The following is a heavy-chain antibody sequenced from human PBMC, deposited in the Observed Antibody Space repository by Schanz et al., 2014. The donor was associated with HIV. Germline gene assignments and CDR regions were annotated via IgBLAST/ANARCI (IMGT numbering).Heavy chain of an antibody. CDR1: RYSFTRYG. J-gene: IGHJ6*02. V-gene: IGHV1-18*04. Sequence: QVQLLQSGTEVKKPGASVKVSCKGSRYSFTRYGISWVRQAPGQGLEWMGWTSGDSNNTKYEQKFQARVTMTTDISTTTAYMELRSLRSDDTAVYYCARMGYYDSRGYYYEFGMDVGGQGTTVTVSS. D-gene: IGHD3-22*01. CDR3: ARMGYYDSRGYYYEFGMDV. CDR2: TSGDSNNT.